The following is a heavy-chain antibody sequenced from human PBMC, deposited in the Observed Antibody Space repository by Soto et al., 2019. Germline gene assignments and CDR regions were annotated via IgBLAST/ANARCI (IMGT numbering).Heavy chain of an antibody. CDR3: AHREGNVQRGPFDY. D-gene: IGHD1-1*01. J-gene: IGHJ4*02. V-gene: IGHV2-5*02. Sequence: QITLKESGPTLVKPTQTLTLTCTFSGFSLSTSGVGVGWIRQPPGKAMEWLALIYWDDDKRYSPSLKSRLTITKDTSKNQVVLTMTNMDPVDTATYYCAHREGNVQRGPFDYWGQGTLVTVSS. CDR2: IYWDDDK. CDR1: GFSLSTSGVG.